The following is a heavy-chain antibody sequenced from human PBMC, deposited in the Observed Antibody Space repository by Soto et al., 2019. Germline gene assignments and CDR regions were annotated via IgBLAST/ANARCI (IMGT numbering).Heavy chain of an antibody. Sequence: QITLKEAGPTLVKPTQTLTLTCTFSGFSLSTTGEGVFWIRQPPGKAPEWLALVHWNDDKRYSPSLRPRLTIRKDTYRNQVVLSLTKLESVDTGTYYCAHRILGDTRPDHNGLDVWGQGTTVIVSS. D-gene: IGHD3-3*01. CDR2: VHWNDDK. CDR3: AHRILGDTRPDHNGLDV. J-gene: IGHJ6*02. CDR1: GFSLSTTGEG. V-gene: IGHV2-5*01.